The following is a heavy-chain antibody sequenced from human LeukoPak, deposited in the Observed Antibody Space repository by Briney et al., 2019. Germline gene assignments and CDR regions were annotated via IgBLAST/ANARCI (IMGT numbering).Heavy chain of an antibody. CDR2: IYYSGST. J-gene: IGHJ4*02. CDR1: VGSISSSSYY. V-gene: IGHV4-39*07. D-gene: IGHD4-11*01. Sequence: PSETLSLTCTVSVGSISSSSYYWGWIRQPPGKGLEWMGSIYYSGSTYYHPSLKSRVTISVDTSKNQFSLKLSSVTAADTAVYYCARDIRLQYGSFDYWGQGTLVTVSS. CDR3: ARDIRLQYGSFDY.